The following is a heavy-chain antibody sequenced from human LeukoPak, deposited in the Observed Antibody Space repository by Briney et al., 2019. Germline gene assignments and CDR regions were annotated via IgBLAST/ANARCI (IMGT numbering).Heavy chain of an antibody. Sequence: GGSLRLSCAASGFTFSSYAMSWVRQAPGKGLEWVSAISGSGGSTYYADSVKGRFTISRDNAKNSLYLQMNSLRAEDTAVYYCARAVLGDYFDYWGQGTLVTVSS. CDR2: ISGSGGST. CDR1: GFTFSSYA. CDR3: ARAVLGDYFDY. D-gene: IGHD5/OR15-5a*01. J-gene: IGHJ4*02. V-gene: IGHV3-23*01.